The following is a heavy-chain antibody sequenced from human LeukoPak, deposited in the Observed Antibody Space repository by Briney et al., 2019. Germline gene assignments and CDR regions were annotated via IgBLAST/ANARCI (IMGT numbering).Heavy chain of an antibody. D-gene: IGHD1/OR15-1a*01. V-gene: IGHV4-59*01. CDR2: IYYNGHT. J-gene: IGHJ4*02. CDR1: GGSIGTYY. CDR3: ARDRHWTNDWVFDY. Sequence: SETLSLTCTVSGGSIGTYYWSWIRQPPGKGLEWIGYIYYNGHTDYNPSLRSRVTISVHTSKNQFSLKLNSVTAADTAVYYCARDRHWTNDWVFDYWGQGTLVTVSS.